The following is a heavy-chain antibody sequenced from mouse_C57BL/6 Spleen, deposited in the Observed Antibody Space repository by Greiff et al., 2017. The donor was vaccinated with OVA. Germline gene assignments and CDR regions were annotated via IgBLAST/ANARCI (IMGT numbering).Heavy chain of an antibody. D-gene: IGHD2-3*01. CDR1: GYAFSSSW. V-gene: IGHV1-82*01. CDR2: IYPGDGDT. J-gene: IGHJ2*01. Sequence: VQLQQSGPELVKPGASVKISCKASGYAFSSSWMNWVKQRPGKGLEWIGRIYPGDGDTNYNQKFKGKATLTVDTSSSTAYMQLSSLTSEDSAVYYCARGGGYYYFFDYWGQGTTLTVSS. CDR3: ARGGGYYYFFDY.